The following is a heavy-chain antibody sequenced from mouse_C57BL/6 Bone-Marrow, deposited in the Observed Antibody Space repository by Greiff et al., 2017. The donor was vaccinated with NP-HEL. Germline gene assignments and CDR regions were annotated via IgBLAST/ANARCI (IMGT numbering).Heavy chain of an antibody. Sequence: VQLQQSGAELVRPGASVKLSCTASGFNITDDYMHWVKQRPEQGLEWIGWIDPENGDTEYASKFQGKATLTADTSSNTAYLQLSSLTSEDTAVYYRTTRVITTVVALYWYVDVWGTGTTVTVSS. J-gene: IGHJ1*03. CDR1: GFNITDDY. D-gene: IGHD1-1*01. V-gene: IGHV14-4*01. CDR2: IDPENGDT. CDR3: TTRVITTVVALYWYVDV.